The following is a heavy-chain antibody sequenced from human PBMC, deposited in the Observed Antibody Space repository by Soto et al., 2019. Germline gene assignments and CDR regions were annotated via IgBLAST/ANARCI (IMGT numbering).Heavy chain of an antibody. CDR2: ISTGGRYI. Sequence: EVHLVESGGSLVKPGGSLRLSCTVSGFTFSRVAMNWVRQAPGKGLEWVAAISTGGRYIYYADSVKGRFTVSRDNAKESLYLQMESLTGEDTAIYYCVTTVVVVSAADSWGQGTLVTVSS. V-gene: IGHV3-21*01. CDR1: GFTFSRVA. D-gene: IGHD2-15*01. CDR3: VTTVVVVSAADS. J-gene: IGHJ5*02.